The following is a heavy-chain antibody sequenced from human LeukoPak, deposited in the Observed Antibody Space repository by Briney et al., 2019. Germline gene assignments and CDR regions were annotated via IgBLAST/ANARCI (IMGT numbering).Heavy chain of an antibody. CDR3: ARRYSNSYFDY. V-gene: IGHV4-38-2*01. D-gene: IGHD4-11*01. CDR1: GYSISSGYY. Sequence: SETLSLTCAVSGYSISSGYYWGWIRQPPGKGLEWIGNVYQSGITYYNASLKSRVTISVDTSKNQFSLTLNSVTAADTAVYYCARRYSNSYFDYWGQGTLVTVPS. J-gene: IGHJ4*02. CDR2: VYQSGIT.